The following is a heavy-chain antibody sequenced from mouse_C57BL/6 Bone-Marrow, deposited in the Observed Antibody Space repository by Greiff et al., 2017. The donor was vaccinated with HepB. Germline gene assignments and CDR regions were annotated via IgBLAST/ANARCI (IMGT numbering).Heavy chain of an antibody. CDR3: ARGHLYWYFDV. D-gene: IGHD3-1*01. V-gene: IGHV1-80*01. CDR1: GYAFSSYW. CDR2: IYPGDGDT. J-gene: IGHJ1*03. Sequence: VKLVESGAELVKPGASVKISCKASGYAFSSYWMNWVKQRPGKGLEWIGQIYPGDGDTNYNGKFKGKATLTADKSSSTAYMQLSSLTSEDSAVYFCARGHLYWYFDVWGTGTTVTVSS.